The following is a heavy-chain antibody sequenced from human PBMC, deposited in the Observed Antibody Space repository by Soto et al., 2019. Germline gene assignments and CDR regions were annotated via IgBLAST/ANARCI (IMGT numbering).Heavy chain of an antibody. V-gene: IGHV3-73*01. CDR2: NRSKANKYAT. CDR3: TSPRIAVAGVFWYFDL. Sequence: DVQLVESGGGLVQPGGSLKLSCAASGFSISGSAMHWVRQASGKGLEWIGRNRSKANKYATSYAASVEGRFTISRDDSKNMAFLEMNDLKTEDSAVYFCTSPRIAVAGVFWYFDLWGRGTLVTVSS. CDR1: GFSISGSA. J-gene: IGHJ2*01. D-gene: IGHD6-19*01.